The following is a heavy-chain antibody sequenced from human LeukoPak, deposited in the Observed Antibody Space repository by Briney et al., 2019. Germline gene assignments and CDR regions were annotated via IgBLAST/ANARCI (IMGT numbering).Heavy chain of an antibody. CDR1: GGSFSGYY. Sequence: PSETLSLTCAVYGGSFSGYYWSWIRQPPGKGLEWIGEINHSGSTNYNPSLKSRVTISVDTSKNQFSLKLSSVTAADTAVYYCARVHTSNCSSTSCSYFDYWGQGTLVTVSS. CDR2: INHSGST. D-gene: IGHD2-2*01. CDR3: ARVHTSNCSSTSCSYFDY. J-gene: IGHJ4*02. V-gene: IGHV4-34*01.